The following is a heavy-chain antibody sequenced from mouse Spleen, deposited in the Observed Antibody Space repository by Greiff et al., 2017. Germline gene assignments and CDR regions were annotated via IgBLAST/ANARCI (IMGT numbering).Heavy chain of an antibody. Sequence: QVQLQQPGAELVKPGASVKLSCKASGYTFTSYWMHWVKQRPGQGLEWIGMIHPNSGSTNYNEKFKSKATLTVDKSSSTAYMQLSSLTSEDSAVYYCARSGVYYDGSSSYFDYWGQGTTLTVSS. V-gene: IGHV1-64*01. D-gene: IGHD1-1*01. CDR3: ARSGVYYDGSSSYFDY. CDR2: IHPNSGST. J-gene: IGHJ2*01. CDR1: GYTFTSYW.